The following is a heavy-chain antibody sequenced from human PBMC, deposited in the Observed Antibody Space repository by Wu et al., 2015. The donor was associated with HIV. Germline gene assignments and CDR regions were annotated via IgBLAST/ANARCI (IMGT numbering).Heavy chain of an antibody. CDR3: ARDRRSNRYCSGGSCPNLKHKNYYYYGMDV. Sequence: QVQLVQSGAEVKKPGSSVKVSCKASGGTFSSYAISWVRQAPGQGLEWMGRIIPIFGTANYAQKFQGRVTITADESTSTAYMELSSLRSEDTAVYYCARDRRSNRYCSGGSCPNLKHKNYYYYGMDVWGQGTTVTVSS. CDR1: GGTFSSYA. J-gene: IGHJ6*02. CDR2: IIPIFGTA. V-gene: IGHV1-69*15. D-gene: IGHD2-15*01.